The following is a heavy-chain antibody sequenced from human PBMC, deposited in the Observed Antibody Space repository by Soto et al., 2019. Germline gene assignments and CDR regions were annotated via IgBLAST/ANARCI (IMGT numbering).Heavy chain of an antibody. V-gene: IGHV3-33*01. CDR2: IWYDGSNK. D-gene: IGHD2-2*01. CDR3: ARDDPLNRVVPAAYPCGMDV. J-gene: IGHJ6*02. CDR1: GFTFSSYG. Sequence: QVQLVESGGGVVQPGRSLRLSCAASGFTFSSYGMHWVRQAPGKGLEWVAVIWYDGSNKYYADSVKGRFTISRDNSKNTLYLQMNSVRAEDTAVYYCARDDPLNRVVPAAYPCGMDVGGQGTTVTVSS.